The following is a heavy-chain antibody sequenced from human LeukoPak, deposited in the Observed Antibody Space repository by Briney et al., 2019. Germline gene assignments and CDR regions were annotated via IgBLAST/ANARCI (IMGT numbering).Heavy chain of an antibody. CDR2: IYGGGST. J-gene: IGHJ4*02. D-gene: IGHD6-6*01. V-gene: IGHV3-53*01. CDR1: GFTVSNNY. Sequence: GGSLRLSCVVSGFTVSNNYMKWVRQAPGKGLEWVSTIYGGGSTYYADSVKGRFTISRDNSKNTLYLQMNSLRAEDTAVYYCAIRTRGDSIAARPYYFDYWGQGTLVTVSS. CDR3: AIRTRGDSIAARPYYFDY.